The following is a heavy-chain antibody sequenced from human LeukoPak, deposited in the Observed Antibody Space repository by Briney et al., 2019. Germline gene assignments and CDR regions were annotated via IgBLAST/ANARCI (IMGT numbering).Heavy chain of an antibody. CDR2: TYYRPKWYN. Sequence: SQTLSLTCAISGDSVSSNSAAWNWIRQSPSRGLEWLGRTYYRPKWYNDYAVSVKSRITINPDTSKNQFSLQLNSVTPEDTAVYYCARSTTVTTGPHYYYYYMDVWGKGTTVTVSS. J-gene: IGHJ6*03. D-gene: IGHD4-17*01. V-gene: IGHV6-1*01. CDR3: ARSTTVTTGPHYYYYYMDV. CDR1: GDSVSSNSAA.